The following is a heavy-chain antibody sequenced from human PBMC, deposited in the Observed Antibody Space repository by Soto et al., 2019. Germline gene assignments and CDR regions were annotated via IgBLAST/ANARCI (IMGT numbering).Heavy chain of an antibody. CDR2: INPSGGST. V-gene: IGHV1-46*01. J-gene: IGHJ4*02. D-gene: IGHD7-27*01. CDR3: ARDLTSGDY. Sequence: QVQLVQSGAEVKNPGASVKLSCKASGYIFTNYYIHWVRQAPGQGLEWMAIINPSGGSTNYAQKFQGRVTLARDTFTNTVYMALSRLRSEDTAIYYCARDLTSGDYWGKGTLVPVSS. CDR1: GYIFTNYY.